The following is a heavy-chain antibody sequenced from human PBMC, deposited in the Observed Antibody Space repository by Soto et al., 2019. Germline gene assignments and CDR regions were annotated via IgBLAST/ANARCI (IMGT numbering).Heavy chain of an antibody. V-gene: IGHV1-2*02. CDR1: GYTFTGYY. Sequence: ASVKVSCKASGYTFTGYYMHWVRQAPGQGLEWMGWINPNSGCTNYAQKFQGRVTMTRDESTSTAYMELSSLRSDDTAVYYCERALYISSSRFDHWGQGTLVTVSS. J-gene: IGHJ4*01. CDR2: INPNSGCT. D-gene: IGHD6-6*01. CDR3: ERALYISSSRFDH.